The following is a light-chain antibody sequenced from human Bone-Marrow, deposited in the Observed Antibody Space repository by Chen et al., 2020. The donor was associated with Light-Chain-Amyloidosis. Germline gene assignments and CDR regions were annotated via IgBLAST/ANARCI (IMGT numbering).Light chain of an antibody. CDR1: DLPTKY. CDR3: QSADSSGTYEAI. J-gene: IGLJ2*01. V-gene: IGLV3-25*03. CDR2: RDT. Sequence: YELTPPPSVSVPPGQTARITCSGEDLPTKYAYWYQQKPGQAPVLVIHRDTERPSGISERCSGSSSGTTATLTISGVQAEDEADYHCQSADSSGTYEAIFGGGTKLTVL.